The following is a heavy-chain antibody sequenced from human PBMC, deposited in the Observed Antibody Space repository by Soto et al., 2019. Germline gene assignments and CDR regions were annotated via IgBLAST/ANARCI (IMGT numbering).Heavy chain of an antibody. J-gene: IGHJ4*02. Sequence: GGSLRLSCAASGFTFSSYAMSWVRQAPGKGLEWVSAISGSGGSTYYADSVKGRFTISRDNSKNTLYLQMNSLRAEDTAVYYCAKDSGTYYDILISYLRAYFDYWGQGTLVTVSS. D-gene: IGHD3-9*01. CDR3: AKDSGTYYDILISYLRAYFDY. CDR2: ISGSGGST. CDR1: GFTFSSYA. V-gene: IGHV3-23*01.